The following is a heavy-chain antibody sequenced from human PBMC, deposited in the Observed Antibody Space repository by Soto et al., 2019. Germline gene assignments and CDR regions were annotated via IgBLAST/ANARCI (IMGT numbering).Heavy chain of an antibody. CDR2: IYTSGST. V-gene: IGHV4-4*07. CDR3: ARGTWMAARTLYYFDY. D-gene: IGHD6-6*01. CDR1: GGSISSYY. Sequence: SETLSLTCTVSGGSISSYYWSWIRQRAGKGLEWIGRIYTSGSTNYNPSLKSRVTMSVDTSKNQFSLKLSSVTAADTAVYYCARGTWMAARTLYYFDYWGQGTLVTVSS. J-gene: IGHJ4*02.